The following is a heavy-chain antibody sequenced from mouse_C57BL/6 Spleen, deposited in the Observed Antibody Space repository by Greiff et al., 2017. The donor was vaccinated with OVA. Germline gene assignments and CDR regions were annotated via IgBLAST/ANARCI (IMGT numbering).Heavy chain of an antibody. CDR1: GYTFTSYW. CDR2: IDPSDSYT. J-gene: IGHJ2*01. Sequence: QVQLKESGAELVMPGASVKLSCKASGYTFTSYWMHWVKQRPGQGLEWIGEIDPSDSYTNYNQKFKGKSTLTVDKSSSTAYMQLSSLTSEDSAVYYCARKDYGSSYGFDYWGQGTTLTVSS. D-gene: IGHD1-1*01. CDR3: ARKDYGSSYGFDY. V-gene: IGHV1-69*01.